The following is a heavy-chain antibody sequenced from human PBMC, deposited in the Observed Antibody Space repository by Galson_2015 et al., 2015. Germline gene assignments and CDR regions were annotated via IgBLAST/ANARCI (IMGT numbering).Heavy chain of an antibody. V-gene: IGHV3-15*04. Sequence: SLRLSCAASGFRFQDAWMTWVRQAPGEGLEWVGRIDTKSDGGTTDYAAPVKGRFSMSRDDSKNTLYLQMNGLKSEDRGMYYCATRLYSGSNDAFGLWGQGTMVVVSS. CDR3: ATRLYSGSNDAFGL. CDR2: IDTKSDGGTT. CDR1: GFRFQDAW. D-gene: IGHD1-26*01. J-gene: IGHJ3*01.